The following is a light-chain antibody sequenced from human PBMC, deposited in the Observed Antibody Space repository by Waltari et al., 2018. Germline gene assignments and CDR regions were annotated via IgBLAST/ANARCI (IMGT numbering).Light chain of an antibody. V-gene: IGLV3-1*01. CDR1: QLGDKY. CDR2: QDN. Sequence: SYELTQAPSLSVSPGQTASITCSGEQLGDKYASWYQQKPGQSPLLVIYQDNKRPSGIPERISGSNSVNTATLTISGTQASDEGDYYCQAWDRGTVVFGGGTKLTVL. CDR3: QAWDRGTVV. J-gene: IGLJ2*01.